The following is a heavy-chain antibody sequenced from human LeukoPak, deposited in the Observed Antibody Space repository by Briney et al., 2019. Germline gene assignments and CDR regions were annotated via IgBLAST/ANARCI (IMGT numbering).Heavy chain of an antibody. V-gene: IGHV1-2*02. CDR1: GYTFTGYY. CDR3: ARAPSYYYDSSGYYHPLAPFDC. J-gene: IGHJ4*02. CDR2: INPNSGGT. Sequence: ASVKVSCKASGYTFTGYYMHWVRQAPGQGLEWMGWINPNSGGTNYAQKFQGRVTMTRDTSISTAYMELSRLRSDDTAVYYCARAPSYYYDSSGYYHPLAPFDCWGQGTLVTVSS. D-gene: IGHD3-22*01.